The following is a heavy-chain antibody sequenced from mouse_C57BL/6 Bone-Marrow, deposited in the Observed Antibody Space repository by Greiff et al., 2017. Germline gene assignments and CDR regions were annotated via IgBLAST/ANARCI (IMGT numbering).Heavy chain of an antibody. D-gene: IGHD1-1*01. V-gene: IGHV1-39*01. Sequence: EVQLQQSGPELVKPGASVKISCKASGYSFTDYNMNWVKQSNGKSLEWIGVINPNYGTTSYNQKFKGKATLTVDQYSSTAYMQLNSLTSEDSAVDYCAMSYVYDYAMDYWGQGTSVTVSS. CDR2: INPNYGTT. J-gene: IGHJ4*01. CDR1: GYSFTDYN. CDR3: AMSYVYDYAMDY.